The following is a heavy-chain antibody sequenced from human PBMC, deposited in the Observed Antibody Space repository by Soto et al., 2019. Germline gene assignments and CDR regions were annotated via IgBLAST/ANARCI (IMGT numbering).Heavy chain of an antibody. CDR2: MTGGGGIT. J-gene: IGHJ5*02. Sequence: EVQLLESGGGLVQPGGSLRLSCAASGFPFSGYGMSWVRQAPGRGLEGVSSMTGGGGITYYADSVKGRFIISRENSRNSLYLQMNSLRADDTAVYYCAITLSAWPFNFGTWGQGTLVTVSS. CDR1: GFPFSGYG. D-gene: IGHD6-19*01. CDR3: AITLSAWPFNFGT. V-gene: IGHV3-23*01.